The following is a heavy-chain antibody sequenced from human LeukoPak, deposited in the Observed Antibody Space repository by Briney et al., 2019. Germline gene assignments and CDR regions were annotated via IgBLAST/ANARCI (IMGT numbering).Heavy chain of an antibody. CDR3: VRDMFGGRDY. D-gene: IGHD3-10*02. CDR1: GFTFSSYW. Sequence: GGSLRLSCAASGFTFSSYWMHWVRQVPGKGLAWVSRIDEFGSVTNSAASVQGRFSISRDNAKNALYLQMNSLRAEDTAVYYCVRDMFGGRDYWGQGTLVTVSS. J-gene: IGHJ4*02. V-gene: IGHV3-74*01. CDR2: IDEFGSVT.